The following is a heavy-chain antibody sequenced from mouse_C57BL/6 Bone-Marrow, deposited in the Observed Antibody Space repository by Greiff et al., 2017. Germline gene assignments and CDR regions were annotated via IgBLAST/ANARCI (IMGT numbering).Heavy chain of an antibody. D-gene: IGHD1-1*01. CDR3: ARGGIYYYGSSLWYFDV. V-gene: IGHV1-53*01. Sequence: QVQLQQPGTELVKPGASVKLSCKASGYTFTSYWMHWVKQRPGQGLEWIGNINPSNGGTNYNEKFKSKATLTVDKSSSTASMQLSSLTSEDSAVYYCARGGIYYYGSSLWYFDVWGTGTTVTVSS. J-gene: IGHJ1*03. CDR2: INPSNGGT. CDR1: GYTFTSYW.